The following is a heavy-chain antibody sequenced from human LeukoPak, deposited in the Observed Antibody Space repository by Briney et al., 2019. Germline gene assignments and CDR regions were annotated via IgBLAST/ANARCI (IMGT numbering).Heavy chain of an antibody. CDR1: GGSISSSSYY. CDR3: ARGHCTHGVCFIVYRFDP. D-gene: IGHD2-8*01. J-gene: IGHJ5*02. Sequence: PSETLSLACTVSGGSISSSSYYWGWIRQPPGKGLEWIGSIYYSGSTYYNPSLKSRVTISVDTSKNQFSLKLSSVTAADTAVYYCARGHCTHGVCFIVYRFDPWGQGTLVTVSS. V-gene: IGHV4-39*01. CDR2: IYYSGST.